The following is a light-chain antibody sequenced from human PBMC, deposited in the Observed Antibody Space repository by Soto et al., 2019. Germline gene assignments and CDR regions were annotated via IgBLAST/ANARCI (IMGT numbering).Light chain of an antibody. Sequence: QSALTQPPSASGSPGQSVTISCTGTSSDVGGYDYVSWYQQHPGKAPRLIIFEVNKRPSGVPDRFSGSKSGNTASLTVSGLQADDDVDYYCCSYAGRNKLRVFGTGTKGTVL. V-gene: IGLV2-8*01. CDR3: CSYAGRNKLRV. J-gene: IGLJ1*01. CDR1: SSDVGGYDY. CDR2: EVN.